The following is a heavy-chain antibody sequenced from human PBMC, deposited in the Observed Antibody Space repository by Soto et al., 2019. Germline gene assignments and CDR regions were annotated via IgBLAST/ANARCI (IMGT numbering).Heavy chain of an antibody. D-gene: IGHD2-21*01. CDR1: GGTFSSYT. J-gene: IGHJ5*02. CDR2: IIPILGIA. V-gene: IGHV1-69*02. CDR3: GFRFRCGGGCRSSKRCGP. Sequence: QVQLVQSGAEVKKPGSSVKVSCKASGGTFSSYTISWVRQAPGQGLEWMGRIIPILGIANYAQKFQGRVTITADKSTSRAYMELSRLRTEDPAVYDCGFRFRCGGGCRSSKRCGPWGQGTLVHGSS.